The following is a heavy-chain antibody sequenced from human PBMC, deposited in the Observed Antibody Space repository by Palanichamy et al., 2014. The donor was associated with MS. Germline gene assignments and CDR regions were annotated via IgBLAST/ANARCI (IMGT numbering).Heavy chain of an antibody. CDR3: ARGAAATSDTFDI. V-gene: IGHV1-46*01. Sequence: QVQLVQSGAEVKKPGASVKVSCKASGYTFTNYYMHWVRQAPGQGLEWMGFITPTGGSTYYAQKFRGRVSITRDTSTSTVYMELSSLRSDDTAVYYSARGAAATSDTFDIWGQGTMVTVSS. CDR1: GYTFTNYY. CDR2: ITPTGGST. J-gene: IGHJ3*02. D-gene: IGHD6-13*01.